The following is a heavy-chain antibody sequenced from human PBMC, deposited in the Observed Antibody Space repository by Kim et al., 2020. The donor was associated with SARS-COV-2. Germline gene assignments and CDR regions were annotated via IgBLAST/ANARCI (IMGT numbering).Heavy chain of an antibody. CDR1: GGSISSSSYY. CDR2: IYYSGST. D-gene: IGHD5-12*01. J-gene: IGHJ5*02. V-gene: IGHV4-39*01. CDR3: ARLGGYDFWFDP. Sequence: SETLSLTCTVSGGSISSSSYYWGWIRQPPGKGLEWIGSIYYSGSTYYNPSLKSRVTISVDTSKNQFSLKLSSVTAADTAVYYCARLGGYDFWFDPWGQGTLVPVSS.